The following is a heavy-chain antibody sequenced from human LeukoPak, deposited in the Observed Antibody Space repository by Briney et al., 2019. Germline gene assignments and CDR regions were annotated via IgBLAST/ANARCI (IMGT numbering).Heavy chain of an antibody. J-gene: IGHJ5*02. CDR3: AKGTGRSTLNWFDP. Sequence: GGSLRLSCAASGFTFDDYTMHWVRQAPGKGLEWVSLISWDGDNTYYADSVKGRFTISRDNSKNSLYLQMSSLRTEDTALYYCAKGTGRSTLNWFDPWGQGTLVTVSS. D-gene: IGHD1-14*01. CDR2: ISWDGDNT. CDR1: GFTFDDYT. V-gene: IGHV3-43*01.